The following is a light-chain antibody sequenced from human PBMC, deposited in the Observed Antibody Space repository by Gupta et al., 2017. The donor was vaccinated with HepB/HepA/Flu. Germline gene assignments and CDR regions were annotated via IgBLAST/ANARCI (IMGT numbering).Light chain of an antibody. CDR2: WAS. J-gene: IGKJ1*01. CDR1: QSVLYSSNNKNY. V-gene: IGKV4-1*01. Sequence: DIVMTQSPDSLAVSLGERATINCKSSQSVLYSSNNKNYLAWYQQKPGQPPKLLIYWASTRESGVPDRFSGSGSGTDFTLPISSLQAEDVAVYYCQQYYSTPPTVGQGTKVEIK. CDR3: QQYYSTPPT.